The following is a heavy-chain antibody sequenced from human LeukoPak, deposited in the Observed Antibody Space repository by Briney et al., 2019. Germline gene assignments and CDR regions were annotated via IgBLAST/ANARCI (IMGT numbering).Heavy chain of an antibody. CDR3: ARGVVVTAIPDAFDI. V-gene: IGHV3-74*01. Sequence: GGSLRLSCAASGFTFSRYWMHWVRQAPGEGLVWVSRINSDGSSTSYADSVKGRFTISRDNAKNTLYLQMNSLRAEDTAVYYCARGVVVTAIPDAFDIWGQGTMVTVSS. J-gene: IGHJ3*02. CDR1: GFTFSRYW. CDR2: INSDGSST. D-gene: IGHD2-21*02.